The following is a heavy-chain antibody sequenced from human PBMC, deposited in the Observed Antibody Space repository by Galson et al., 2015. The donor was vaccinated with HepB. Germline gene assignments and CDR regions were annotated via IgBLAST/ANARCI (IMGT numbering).Heavy chain of an antibody. CDR3: ALMGFGELSKIDY. V-gene: IGHV3-30*02. D-gene: IGHD3-10*01. Sequence: SLRLSCAASGFTFSSYGMHWVRQAPGKGLEWVAFIRYDGSNKYYADSVKGRFTISRDNSKNTLYPQMNSLRAEDTAVYYCALMGFGELSKIDYWGQGTLVTVSS. CDR2: IRYDGSNK. J-gene: IGHJ4*02. CDR1: GFTFSSYG.